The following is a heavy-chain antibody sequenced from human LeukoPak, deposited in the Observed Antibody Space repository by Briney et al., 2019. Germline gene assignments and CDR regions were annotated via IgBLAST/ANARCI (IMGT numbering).Heavy chain of an antibody. CDR2: ISAYNGDT. V-gene: IGHV1-18*01. J-gene: IGHJ2*01. D-gene: IGHD2-15*01. CDR3: ARDRVHCSGGSCYPYWYFDL. Sequence: VASVKVSCKASGYAFTNFGFSWVRQAPGQGLEWVGWISAYNGDTNYAQKLQGRVTMTRDTSTSTVYMELSSLRSEDTAVYYCARDRVHCSGGSCYPYWYFDLWGRGTLVTVSS. CDR1: GYAFTNFG.